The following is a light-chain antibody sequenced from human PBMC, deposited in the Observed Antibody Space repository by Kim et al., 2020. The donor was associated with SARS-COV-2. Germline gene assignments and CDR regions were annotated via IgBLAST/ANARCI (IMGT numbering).Light chain of an antibody. J-gene: IGKJ2*01. CDR1: QSVSSNF. Sequence: EIVLTQSPGTLSLSPGERATLSCRASQSVSSNFLAWYQQKPGQPPRLLIYGASSRATGIPDRFSGSGSGTDFTLTISRLEPEDFAVYYCQQYGSSPRYTFGQGTKLEIK. V-gene: IGKV3-20*01. CDR3: QQYGSSPRYT. CDR2: GAS.